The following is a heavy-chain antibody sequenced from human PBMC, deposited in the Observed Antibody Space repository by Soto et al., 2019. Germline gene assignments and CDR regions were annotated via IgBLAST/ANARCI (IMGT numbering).Heavy chain of an antibody. CDR2: ISSSSSYI. Sequence: GGFLRLSCAASGFTFSSYSMNWVRQAPGKGLEWVSSISSSSSYIYYADSVKGRFTISRDNAKNSLYLQMNSLRAEDTAVYYCARIGPVYDILTGYYSYGMDVWGQGTTVTVSS. D-gene: IGHD3-9*01. J-gene: IGHJ6*02. CDR1: GFTFSSYS. CDR3: ARIGPVYDILTGYYSYGMDV. V-gene: IGHV3-21*01.